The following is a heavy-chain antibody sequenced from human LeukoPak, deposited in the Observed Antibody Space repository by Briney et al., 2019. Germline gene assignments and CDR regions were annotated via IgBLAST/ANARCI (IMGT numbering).Heavy chain of an antibody. Sequence: GGSLRLSCAASGFTFSSYEMNWVRQAPGKGLEWVPYISSSGSTIYYADSVKGRFTISRDNAKNSLYLQMNSLRAEDTAVYYCASDYYDSSGYQWYYYGMDVWGQGTTVTVSS. V-gene: IGHV3-48*03. CDR3: ASDYYDSSGYQWYYYGMDV. CDR1: GFTFSSYE. D-gene: IGHD3-22*01. CDR2: ISSSGSTI. J-gene: IGHJ6*02.